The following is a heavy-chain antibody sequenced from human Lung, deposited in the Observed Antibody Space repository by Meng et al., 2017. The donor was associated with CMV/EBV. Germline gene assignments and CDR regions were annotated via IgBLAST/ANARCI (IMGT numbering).Heavy chain of an antibody. D-gene: IGHD2-2*01. J-gene: IGHJ4*02. Sequence: SXXISXKAPGDTFSSYTISRVRRAPGQGLEWMGRIITILGIANYAQKFQGRVTITADKSTSTAYMELSSLRSEDTAVYYCAREAPDCSSTSCHFDYWGQGTLVTVSS. CDR3: AREAPDCSSTSCHFDY. V-gene: IGHV1-69*04. CDR2: IITILGIA. CDR1: GDTFSSYT.